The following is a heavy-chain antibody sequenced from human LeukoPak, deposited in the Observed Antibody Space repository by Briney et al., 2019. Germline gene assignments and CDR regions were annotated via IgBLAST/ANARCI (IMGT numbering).Heavy chain of an antibody. CDR1: GYTFTDYY. Sequence: ASVKVSCKASGYTFTDYYIHWVRQAPKQGFEWMGWITRSSGATKFGQRFQGRVTLTRGTSISTFYMEMSNLRSDDAAVYCVSWAGGTSDVASFDYWGQGTLVTVSS. D-gene: IGHD2-21*01. CDR3: SWAGGTSDVASFDY. J-gene: IGHJ4*02. CDR2: ITRSSGAT. V-gene: IGHV1-2*02.